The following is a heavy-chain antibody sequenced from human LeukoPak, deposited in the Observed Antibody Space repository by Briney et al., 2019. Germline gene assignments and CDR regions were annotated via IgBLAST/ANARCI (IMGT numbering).Heavy chain of an antibody. J-gene: IGHJ1*01. CDR2: ISGSGAYT. CDR1: GFTFSSYA. CDR3: AKYFASGSYYKLPH. V-gene: IGHV3-23*01. Sequence: GGSLRLSCAASGFTFSSYAVSWVRQAPGKGLEWVSTISGSGAYTYYADSVKGRFTISRDNSKNTLYLQMNSLRAEDTAVYYCAKYFASGSYYKLPHWGQGTLVTVSS. D-gene: IGHD3-10*01.